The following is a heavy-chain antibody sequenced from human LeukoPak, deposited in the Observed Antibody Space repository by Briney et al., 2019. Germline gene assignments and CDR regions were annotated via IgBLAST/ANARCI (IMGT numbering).Heavy chain of an antibody. CDR3: VRGSSGWYGVDY. CDR2: INRDGRYT. V-gene: IGHV3-74*01. Sequence: PGGSLGLSCAASGFTFSDYWMHWVRQVPGKGLVCVSRINRDGRYTTYADFVKGRFTISRDNAKNTLYLQMNTLRAEDTAVYYCVRGSSGWYGVDYWGQGTLVTVSS. J-gene: IGHJ4*02. CDR1: GFTFSDYW. D-gene: IGHD6-19*01.